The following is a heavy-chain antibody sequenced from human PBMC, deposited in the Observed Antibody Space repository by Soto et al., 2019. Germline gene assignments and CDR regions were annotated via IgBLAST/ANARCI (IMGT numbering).Heavy chain of an antibody. D-gene: IGHD2-15*01. CDR2: VSIGGST. J-gene: IGHJ4*02. CDR1: GFTFSSYA. CDR3: AKRRGAGGHFDY. Sequence: AGSLRLSCAASGFTFSSYAMGWVRQGPGKGLEWVAVVSIGGSTHYADSVRGRFTISRDNSKNTLSLQMNSLTAEDAAVYFCAKRRGAGGHFDYWGQGALVTVSS. V-gene: IGHV3-23*01.